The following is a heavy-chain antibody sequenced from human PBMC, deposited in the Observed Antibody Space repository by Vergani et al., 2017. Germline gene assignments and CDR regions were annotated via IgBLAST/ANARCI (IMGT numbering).Heavy chain of an antibody. V-gene: IGHV3-73*01. J-gene: IGHJ4*02. D-gene: IGHD3-22*01. Sequence: EVQLVESGGGLVQPGGSLKLSCAASGFTFSGSAMHWVRQASGKGLEWVGRIRSKANSYATAYAASVKGRFTISRDDSKNTAYLQMNSLKTEDTAVYHRTRPSGYHDYWGQGTLVTVSS. CDR2: IRSKANSYAT. CDR3: TRPSGYHDY. CDR1: GFTFSGSA.